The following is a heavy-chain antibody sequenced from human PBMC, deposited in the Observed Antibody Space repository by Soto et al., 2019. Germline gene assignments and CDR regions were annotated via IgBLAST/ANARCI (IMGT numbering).Heavy chain of an antibody. J-gene: IGHJ5*01. Sequence: PPQTPSLTCDISGDSVSSHSDARNWLRQPPSRGLEWLGRTYFRSKWYNDYAVSVNSRIPINPDTSRNHFSLQLNCVTPEDAAVYYCASARYYYDIREPTRAIYYWFDSWGQGTLVTVSS. V-gene: IGHV6-1*01. D-gene: IGHD3-22*01. CDR1: GDSVSSHSDA. CDR3: ASARYYYDIREPTRAIYYWFDS. CDR2: TYFRSKWYN.